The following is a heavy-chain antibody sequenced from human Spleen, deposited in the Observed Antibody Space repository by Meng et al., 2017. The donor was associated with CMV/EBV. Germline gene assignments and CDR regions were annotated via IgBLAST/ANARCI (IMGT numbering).Heavy chain of an antibody. J-gene: IGHJ3*02. CDR2: ISGSGGST. D-gene: IGHD6-13*01. V-gene: IGHV3-23*01. Sequence: GESLKISCAASGFIFSGYAMNWVRQAPGKGLEWVSAISGSGGSTYYADSVKGRFTISRDNSKNTLYLQMNSLRAEDTAVYYCAKAFIAAAGTSGGAFDIWGQGTMVTVSS. CDR1: GFIFSGYA. CDR3: AKAFIAAAGTSGGAFDI.